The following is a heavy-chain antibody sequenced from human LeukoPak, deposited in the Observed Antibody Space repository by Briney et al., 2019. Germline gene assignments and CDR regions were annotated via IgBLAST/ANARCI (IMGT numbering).Heavy chain of an antibody. D-gene: IGHD3-10*01. J-gene: IGHJ4*02. CDR1: GYTFTGYY. V-gene: IGHV1-2*02. Sequence: SVKVSCKASGYTFTGYYMHWVRQAPGPGLEWMGWINPNSGGTNYVQKFQGRVTMTRDTSISTAYMELTRLRSDDTAVYYCARERRWGYIWFGEFGYWGQGTLVTVSS. CDR2: INPNSGGT. CDR3: ARERRWGYIWFGEFGY.